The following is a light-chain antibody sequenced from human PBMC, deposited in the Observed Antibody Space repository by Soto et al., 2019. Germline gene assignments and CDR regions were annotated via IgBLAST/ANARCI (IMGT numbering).Light chain of an antibody. J-gene: IGKJ3*01. V-gene: IGKV3-15*01. Sequence: EIVMTQSPAILSVSPGERATLSCRASQSVSSNLAWYQQKPGQAPRLLIYGASTRATGIPARFSGSGSGTEFTLTISSLQSEDFAVYYCQQYKNWPPTFGPGTKVDIK. CDR1: QSVSSN. CDR2: GAS. CDR3: QQYKNWPPT.